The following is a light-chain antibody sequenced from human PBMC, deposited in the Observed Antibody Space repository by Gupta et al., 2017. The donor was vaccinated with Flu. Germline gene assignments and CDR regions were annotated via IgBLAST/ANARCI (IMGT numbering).Light chain of an antibody. J-gene: IGLJ3*02. Sequence: SYVLTQLPSLSGAPGQSARITCGANNIGSHSVHWYQQKPGQAPVLVVYADRDRPSGIPEQFSGYTSGKTASLIINRVEAGDEADFYCQVYDRDADRWVFGGGTKLSVL. CDR3: QVYDRDADRWV. CDR1: NIGSHS. V-gene: IGLV3-21*02. CDR2: ADR.